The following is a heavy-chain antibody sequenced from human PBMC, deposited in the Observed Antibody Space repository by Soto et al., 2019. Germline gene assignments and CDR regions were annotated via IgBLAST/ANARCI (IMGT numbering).Heavy chain of an antibody. V-gene: IGHV4-30-4*01. CDR2: IYYTGST. CDR3: ARDRSNSPDFFDF. Sequence: SETLSLTCTVSGGSISSDDPYWTWIRQPPGKGLEWIGYIYYTGSTNYNPSLKSRVTISMDTSKNQFSLKVNSVTAAATAVYYCARDRSNSPDFFDFWGQGTLVTVSS. CDR1: GGSISSDDPY. J-gene: IGHJ4*02. D-gene: IGHD6-6*01.